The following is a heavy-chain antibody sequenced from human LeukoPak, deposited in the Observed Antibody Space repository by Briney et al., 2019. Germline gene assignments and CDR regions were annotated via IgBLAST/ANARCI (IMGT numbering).Heavy chain of an antibody. V-gene: IGHV1-2*02. D-gene: IGHD5-12*01. CDR2: INPNSGGT. Sequence: ASVKVSCKASGYTFTGYYMHWVRQAPGQGLEWMGWINPNSGGTNYAQKFQGRVTMTRDTSISTAYMELSRLRSDDTAVYYCAREGVDIVATIRFDYWGQGTLVTVSS. CDR3: AREGVDIVATIRFDY. J-gene: IGHJ4*02. CDR1: GYTFTGYY.